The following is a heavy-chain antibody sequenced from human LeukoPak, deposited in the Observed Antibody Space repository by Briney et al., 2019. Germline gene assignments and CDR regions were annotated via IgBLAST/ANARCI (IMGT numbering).Heavy chain of an antibody. CDR2: ISAYNGNT. Sequence: ASVKVSCKASGYPFDNFGLTWVRQAPGQGLEWMGWISAYNGNTHYAQKFRGRLTMTTDTSTSTAYMELRRLRSDDTAVYYCARGSGVGDFLSWFDPWGQGTLVTVSS. D-gene: IGHD4-17*01. CDR1: GYPFDNFG. V-gene: IGHV1-18*01. J-gene: IGHJ5*02. CDR3: ARGSGVGDFLSWFDP.